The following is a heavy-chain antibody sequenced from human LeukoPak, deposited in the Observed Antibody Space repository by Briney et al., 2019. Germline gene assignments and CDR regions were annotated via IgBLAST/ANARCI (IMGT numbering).Heavy chain of an antibody. CDR2: INGDGSGT. V-gene: IGHV3-74*01. CDR3: ARGIGYGSNSEY. D-gene: IGHD3-10*01. CDR1: GFTFSDYW. J-gene: IGHJ4*02. Sequence: GGSLRLSCAASGFTFSDYWMHWVRQAPGKGLVWVSRINGDGSGTSYADSVKGRFTISRDNTKNTVYLQMNSLRAEDTAVYYCARGIGYGSNSEYWGQGTLVTVSS.